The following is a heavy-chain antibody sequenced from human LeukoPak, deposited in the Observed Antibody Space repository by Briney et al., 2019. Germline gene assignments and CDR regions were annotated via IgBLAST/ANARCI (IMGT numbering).Heavy chain of an antibody. V-gene: IGHV3-30*18. CDR2: ISYDGSNK. Sequence: QPGRSLRLSCAASGFTFSSYGMHWVRQAPGKGLEWVAVISYDGSNKYYADSVKGRFTISRDNSKNTLYLQMNSLRAEDTAVCYCAKPRTLGTGYRGYFDYWGQGTLVTVSS. CDR1: GFTFSSYG. CDR3: AKPRTLGTGYRGYFDY. J-gene: IGHJ4*02. D-gene: IGHD1-1*01.